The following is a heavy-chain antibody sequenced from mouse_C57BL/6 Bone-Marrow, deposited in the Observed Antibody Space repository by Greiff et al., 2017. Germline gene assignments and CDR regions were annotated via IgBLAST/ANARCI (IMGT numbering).Heavy chain of an antibody. CDR3: AMNTLLQCGYYFDF. V-gene: IGHV5-17*01. J-gene: IGHJ2*01. CDR1: GFTFSDYG. CDR2: ISSGSSTI. D-gene: IGHD2-12*01. Sequence: EVQLVESGGGLVKPGGSLKLSCAASGFTFSDYGMHWVRQAPEKGLEWVAYISSGSSTIYYADTVKGRFTISRDNAKNTPFLQKTSLRSEDTAMYYCAMNTLLQCGYYFDFWGQGTTPTVSA.